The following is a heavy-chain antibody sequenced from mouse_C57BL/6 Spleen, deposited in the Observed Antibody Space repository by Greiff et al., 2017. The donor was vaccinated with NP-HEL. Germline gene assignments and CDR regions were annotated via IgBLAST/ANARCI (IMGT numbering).Heavy chain of an antibody. J-gene: IGHJ3*01. CDR1: GYAFSSYW. V-gene: IGHV1-80*01. CDR3: ARGLRGAWFAY. CDR2: IYPGDGDT. Sequence: LVESGAELVKPGASVKISCKASGYAFSSYWMNWVKQRPGKGLEWIGQIYPGDGDTNYNGKFKGKATLTADKSSSTAYMQLSSLTSEDSAVYFCARGLRGAWFAYWGQGTLVTVSA. D-gene: IGHD2-4*01.